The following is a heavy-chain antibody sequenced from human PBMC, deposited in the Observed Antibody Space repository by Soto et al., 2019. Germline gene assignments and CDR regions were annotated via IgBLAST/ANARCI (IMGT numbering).Heavy chain of an antibody. V-gene: IGHV3-7*04. CDR1: GLPFNNYG. Sequence: EVQLVESGGGLVQLGGSLRLSCASSGLPFNNYGMDWFRQAPGKGLEGVANIKQDESEKYYVDSVKGRFTISRDNAKNSLFLQMNSLRAEDTAVYYCARGHDYWGQGTLVTVSS. J-gene: IGHJ4*02. CDR2: IKQDESEK. CDR3: ARGHDY.